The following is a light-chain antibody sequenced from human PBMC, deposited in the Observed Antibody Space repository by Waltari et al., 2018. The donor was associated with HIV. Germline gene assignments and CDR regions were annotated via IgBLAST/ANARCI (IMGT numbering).Light chain of an antibody. J-gene: IGKJ2*03. CDR1: QRVSSN. CDR2: SAS. CDR3: QQYNDWPLYS. V-gene: IGKV3-15*01. Sequence: EIVMTQSPATLSVSPGESVTLSCRASQRVSSNLAWYQQRPGQAPRLLIFSASTRAPGIPARFSGSGSGTEFTLTISGLQSEDFAVYYCQQYNDWPLYSFGQGTKLEI.